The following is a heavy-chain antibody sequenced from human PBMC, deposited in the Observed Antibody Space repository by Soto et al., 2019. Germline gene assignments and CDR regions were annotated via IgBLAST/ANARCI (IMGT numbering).Heavy chain of an antibody. J-gene: IGHJ6*02. CDR3: ARVDSSRFYYYYYGMDV. V-gene: IGHV4-59*01. CDR2: IYYSGST. CDR1: GGSISSYY. Sequence: SETLSLTCTVSGGSISSYYWSWIRQPPGKGLEWIGYIYYSGSTNYNPSLKSRVTISVDTSKNQFSLKLSSVTAADTAVYYCARVDSSRFYYYYYGMDVWGQGTTVTVSS.